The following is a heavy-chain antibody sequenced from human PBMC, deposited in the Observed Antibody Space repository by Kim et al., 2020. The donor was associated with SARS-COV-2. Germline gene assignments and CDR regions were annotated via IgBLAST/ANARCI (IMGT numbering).Heavy chain of an antibody. Sequence: GGSLRLSCAASGFTFSSYAMSWVRQAPGKGLEWVSSISGGGGSTNYADSVKGRFTISRDNSKNTLYLQMNSLRAEDTAVYYCAKKPGSSDWYPFDYWGQGTLVTVSS. J-gene: IGHJ4*02. CDR1: GFTFSSYA. CDR2: ISGGGGST. D-gene: IGHD6-19*01. V-gene: IGHV3-23*01. CDR3: AKKPGSSDWYPFDY.